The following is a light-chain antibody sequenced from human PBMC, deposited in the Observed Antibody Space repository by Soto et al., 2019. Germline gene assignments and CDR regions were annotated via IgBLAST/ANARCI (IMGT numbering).Light chain of an antibody. CDR2: EVS. Sequence: QSVLTQPPSASGSPGQSVTISCTGTSSDVGGYNYVSWYQQHPGTAPKLMIYEVSKRPSGVPDRFSGSKSGNTASLTVSGLQAEDEADYYCSSYAGSNTPYVFGTGTKVTV. V-gene: IGLV2-8*01. CDR3: SSYAGSNTPYV. J-gene: IGLJ1*01. CDR1: SSDVGGYNY.